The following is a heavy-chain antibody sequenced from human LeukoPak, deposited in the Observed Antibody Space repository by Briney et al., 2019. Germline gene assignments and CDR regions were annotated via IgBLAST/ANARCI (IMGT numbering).Heavy chain of an antibody. V-gene: IGHV3-23*01. CDR2: ISSSGGST. CDR3: AKDKFQGYFQH. CDR1: GLTFSIYA. J-gene: IGHJ1*01. Sequence: GGSLRLSCAASGLTFSIYAMSWVRQAPGKGLEWVSAISSSGGSTYYADSVKGRFTISRDNSKNTLYLQMNSLRAEDTAVYYCAKDKFQGYFQHWGQGTLVTVSS.